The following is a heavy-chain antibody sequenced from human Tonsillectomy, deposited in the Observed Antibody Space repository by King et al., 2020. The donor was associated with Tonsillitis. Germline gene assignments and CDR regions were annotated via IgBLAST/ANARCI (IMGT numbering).Heavy chain of an antibody. CDR2: IIPIFDIA. Sequence: VVQSGADVKKPGSSVKVSCKASGGTFSSYAINWVRQAPGQGLEWMGRIIPIFDIANYAQKFQGRVAITADKSTSTAYMELSSLRSEDTAVYFCARDAGIYDYSDYYFDYWGQGTLVTVSS. D-gene: IGHD4-11*01. CDR1: GGTFSSYA. J-gene: IGHJ4*02. V-gene: IGHV1-69*04. CDR3: ARDAGIYDYSDYYFDY.